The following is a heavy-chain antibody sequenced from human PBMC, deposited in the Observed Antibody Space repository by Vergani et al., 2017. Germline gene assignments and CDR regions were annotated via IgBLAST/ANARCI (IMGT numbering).Heavy chain of an antibody. Sequence: VELLESGGGLAQPGGSLRVSCSASGFRVTTYYMSWVRQAPGKGLEWVSVIKSDGRTSYAESVRGRFTISRDTSRNAVYLQMNILRVEDTGVYYCTRSECSGTTCYGHYFDLWCHGILVTVSS. CDR3: TRSECSGTTCYGHYFDL. V-gene: IGHV3-66*02. CDR1: GFRVTTYY. D-gene: IGHD2-15*01. J-gene: IGHJ4*01. CDR2: IKSDGRT.